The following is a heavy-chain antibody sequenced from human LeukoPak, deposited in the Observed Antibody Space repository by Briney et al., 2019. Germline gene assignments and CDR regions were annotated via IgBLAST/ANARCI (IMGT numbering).Heavy chain of an antibody. CDR3: ARADTSDILTGYSDY. V-gene: IGHV3-48*04. Sequence: GGSLRLSCAASGFTFSSYGMSWVRQAPGKGLEWVSYISSSGSTIYYADSVKGRFTISRDNAKKSLYLQMNRLRAEDTAVYFCARADTSDILTGYSDYWGQGTLVTVSS. CDR1: GFTFSSYG. J-gene: IGHJ4*02. D-gene: IGHD3-9*01. CDR2: ISSSGSTI.